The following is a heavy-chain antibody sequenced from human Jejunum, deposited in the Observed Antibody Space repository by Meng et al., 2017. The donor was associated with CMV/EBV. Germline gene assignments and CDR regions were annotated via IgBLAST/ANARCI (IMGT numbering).Heavy chain of an antibody. V-gene: IGHV1-18*01. CDR1: GYTFTNHG. Sequence: QLQLVESGPGVAKPGASVSVTCQASGYTFTNHGNSWRRQAPGQGREWMGWISCYNGDTNYAQKFQGRVTMTTDTSTSTAYMDLRSLRSDDTAVYYCARDPSNTSGRYAYFDYWGQGTLVTVSS. CDR3: ARDPSNTSGRYAYFDY. CDR2: ISCYNGDT. D-gene: IGHD6-19*01. J-gene: IGHJ4*02.